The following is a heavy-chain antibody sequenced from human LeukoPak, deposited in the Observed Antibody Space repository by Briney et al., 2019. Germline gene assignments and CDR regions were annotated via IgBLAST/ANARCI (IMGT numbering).Heavy chain of an antibody. Sequence: ASVKVSCKASGYTFTSYGISWVRQAPGQGLEWMGWISAYNGNTNYAQKLQGRVTMTTDTSTSTVYMELSSLRSEDTAVYYCARDPIAAAGTGAFDIWGQGTMVTVSS. D-gene: IGHD6-13*01. CDR2: ISAYNGNT. V-gene: IGHV1-18*01. CDR3: ARDPIAAAGTGAFDI. CDR1: GYTFTSYG. J-gene: IGHJ3*02.